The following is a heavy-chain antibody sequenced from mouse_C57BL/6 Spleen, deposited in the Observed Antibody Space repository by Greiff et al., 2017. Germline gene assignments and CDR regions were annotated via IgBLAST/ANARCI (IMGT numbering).Heavy chain of an antibody. Sequence: EVQLQQSGPELVKPGASVKISCKASGYSFTGYYMNWVKQSPEKSLEWIGEINPSTGGTTYNQKFKAKATLTVDKSSSTAYMQLKSLTSEDSAVYYCARRSPYDYYFDYWGQGTTLTVSS. V-gene: IGHV1-42*01. J-gene: IGHJ2*01. CDR1: GYSFTGYY. CDR3: ARRSPYDYYFDY. D-gene: IGHD2-13*01. CDR2: INPSTGGT.